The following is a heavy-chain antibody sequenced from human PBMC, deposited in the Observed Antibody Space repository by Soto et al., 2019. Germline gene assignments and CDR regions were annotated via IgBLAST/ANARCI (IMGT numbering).Heavy chain of an antibody. CDR2: IYYSGST. D-gene: IGHD1-20*01. Sequence: PSETLSLTCTVSGGSISSYYWSWIRQPPGKGLEWIGYIYYSGSTNYNPSLKSRVTISVDTSKNQFSLKLSSVTAADTAVYYCARDVRYNWNDGDFDYWGQGTLVTVSS. J-gene: IGHJ4*02. CDR1: GGSISSYY. V-gene: IGHV4-59*01. CDR3: ARDVRYNWNDGDFDY.